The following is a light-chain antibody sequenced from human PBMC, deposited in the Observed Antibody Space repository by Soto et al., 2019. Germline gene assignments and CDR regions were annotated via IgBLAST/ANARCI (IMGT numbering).Light chain of an antibody. V-gene: IGLV2-14*03. Sequence: QSALTQPASVSGSPGQSIAISCTGVRTDVDGFDYVSWYQQHPGQAPQLIIYDVYNRPSGVSHRFSGSKSGDTASLTISGLQAEYEAHYYCTSYTSSTPSYALRSRTKVTLL. CDR3: TSYTSSTPSYA. CDR1: RTDVDGFDY. CDR2: DVY. J-gene: IGLJ1*01.